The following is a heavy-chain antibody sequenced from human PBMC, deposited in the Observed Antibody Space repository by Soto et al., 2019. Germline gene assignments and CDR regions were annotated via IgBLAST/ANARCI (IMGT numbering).Heavy chain of an antibody. CDR2: IYYSGST. D-gene: IGHD3-10*01. CDR1: GGSISSDGNY. CDR3: ARARMVRGIIYYYGMDV. J-gene: IGHJ6*02. Sequence: PSETLSLTCTVSGGSISSDGNYWSWIRQHPGKGLEWIGYIYYSGSTNYNPSLKSRVTISVDTSKHQFSLKLNSVTAADTAVYYCARARMVRGIIYYYGMDVWGQGTTVTVSS. V-gene: IGHV4-31*03.